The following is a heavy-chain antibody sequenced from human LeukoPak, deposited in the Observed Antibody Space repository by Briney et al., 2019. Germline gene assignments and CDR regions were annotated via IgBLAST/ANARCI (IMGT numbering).Heavy chain of an antibody. Sequence: GGSLRLSCAASGFTFSSYWMSWVRQAPGKGLEWVANIKQDGSEKYYVDSVKGRFTISRDNAKNSLYLQMNSLRAEDTAVYYCARGEYCSSTSCYPPYYYYGMDVWGQGTTVTVSS. D-gene: IGHD2-2*01. J-gene: IGHJ6*02. CDR2: IKQDGSEK. V-gene: IGHV3-7*01. CDR3: ARGEYCSSTSCYPPYYYYGMDV. CDR1: GFTFSSYW.